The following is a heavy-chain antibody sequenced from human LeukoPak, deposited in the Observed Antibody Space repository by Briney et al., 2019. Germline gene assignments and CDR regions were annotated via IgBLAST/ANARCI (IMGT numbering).Heavy chain of an antibody. D-gene: IGHD3-10*01. CDR3: ARDPYGSGKGFDY. V-gene: IGHV4-4*07. CDR1: GDSISSYY. J-gene: IGHJ4*02. Sequence: PSETLSLTCTVSGDSISSYYWSWIRQPAGEGLEWIGRIYTSGSTNYNPSLKSRVTMSVDTSKKQFSLKLSSVTAADTAVYYCARDPYGSGKGFDYWGQGTLVTVSS. CDR2: IYTSGST.